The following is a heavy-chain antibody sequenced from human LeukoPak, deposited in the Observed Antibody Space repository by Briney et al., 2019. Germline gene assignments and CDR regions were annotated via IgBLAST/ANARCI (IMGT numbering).Heavy chain of an antibody. CDR1: GGSISSSSYY. V-gene: IGHV4-39*07. D-gene: IGHD5-12*01. CDR2: IYYSGST. J-gene: IGHJ4*02. Sequence: PSETLSLTRTVSGGSISSSSYYWGWIRQPPGKGLEWIGSIYYSGSTYYNPSLKSRVTISVDTSKSQFSLRLTSMTAADTAVYYCARDVAGNTFDYWGQGTLVTVSS. CDR3: ARDVAGNTFDY.